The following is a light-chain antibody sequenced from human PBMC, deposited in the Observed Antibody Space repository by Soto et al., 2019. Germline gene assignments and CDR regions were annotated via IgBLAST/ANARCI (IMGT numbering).Light chain of an antibody. CDR1: SSDIGAYNY. Sequence: QSALTQPASVSGSPGQSITISCTGTSSDIGAYNYVSWYQQYPGKAPKLILYDVSYRPSGISSRFSGSKSANTASLTVSGLQAEDEADYYCSSYTTNNTVTLFGGGTKLTVL. CDR3: SSYTTNNTVTL. V-gene: IGLV2-14*01. J-gene: IGLJ3*02. CDR2: DVS.